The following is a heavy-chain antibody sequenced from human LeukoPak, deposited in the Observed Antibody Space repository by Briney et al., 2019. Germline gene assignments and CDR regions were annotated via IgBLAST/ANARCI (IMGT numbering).Heavy chain of an antibody. CDR3: ARKGRRLLWFGESTPYYFDY. V-gene: IGHV4-34*01. J-gene: IGHJ4*02. CDR1: GGSFSGYY. Sequence: SETLSLTCAVYGGSFSGYYWSWIRQPPGKGREWIGEINHSGSTNYNPSLKSRVTLSVDTSKNQFSLKLSYVTAADTAVYYCARKGRRLLWFGESTPYYFDYWGQGTLVTVSS. D-gene: IGHD3-10*01. CDR2: INHSGST.